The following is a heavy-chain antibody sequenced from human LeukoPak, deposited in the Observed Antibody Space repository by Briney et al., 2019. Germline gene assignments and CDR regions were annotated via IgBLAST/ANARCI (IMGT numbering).Heavy chain of an antibody. D-gene: IGHD3-22*01. CDR1: GFTFSSYA. CDR2: ISGSGGST. Sequence: PGGSLRLSCAASGFTFSSYAMSWVRQAPGKGLGWVSAISGSGGSTYYADSVKGRFTISRDNSKNTLYLQMNSLRAEDTAVYYCAKDPVTMIVVVIPYYFDYWGQGTLVTVSS. CDR3: AKDPVTMIVVVIPYYFDY. V-gene: IGHV3-23*01. J-gene: IGHJ4*02.